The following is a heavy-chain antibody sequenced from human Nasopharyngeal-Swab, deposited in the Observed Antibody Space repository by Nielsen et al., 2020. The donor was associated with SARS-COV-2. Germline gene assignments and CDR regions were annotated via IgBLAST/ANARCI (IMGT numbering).Heavy chain of an antibody. D-gene: IGHD5-18*01. V-gene: IGHV1-2*02. CDR1: GYTFTGYY. CDR3: AREGNRYSYLLFGY. CDR2: INPNSGGT. Sequence: ASVKVSCKASGYTFTGYYMHWVRQAPGQGLEWMGWINPNSGGTNYAQKFQGRVTITRDTSASTAHMELSSLRSEDTAVYYCAREGNRYSYLLFGYWGQGTLVTVSS. J-gene: IGHJ4*02.